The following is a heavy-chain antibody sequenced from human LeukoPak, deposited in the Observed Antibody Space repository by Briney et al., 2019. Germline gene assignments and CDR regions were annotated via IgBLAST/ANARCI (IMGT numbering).Heavy chain of an antibody. CDR3: ARDGAPQLGY. Sequence: GGSLRLSCAASGFTFSSYSMNWVRQAPGKGLEWVSSISSSISYIYYADSVKGRFTISRDNAKNSLYLQMNSLRAEDTAVYYCARDGAPQLGYWGQGTLVTVSS. CDR2: ISSSISYI. D-gene: IGHD6-13*01. J-gene: IGHJ4*02. CDR1: GFTFSSYS. V-gene: IGHV3-21*01.